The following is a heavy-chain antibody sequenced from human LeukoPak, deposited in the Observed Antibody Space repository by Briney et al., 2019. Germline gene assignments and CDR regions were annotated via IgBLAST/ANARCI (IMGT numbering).Heavy chain of an antibody. J-gene: IGHJ3*02. CDR2: ISSSSSTI. D-gene: IGHD2-15*01. CDR3: ARPLGYCSGGSCYSVNAFDI. Sequence: PGGSLRLSCAASGFTFSANSMNWVRQAPGKGLEWVSYISSSSSTIYYADSVKGRFTISRDNAKDSLYLQMNSLRAEDTAVYYCARPLGYCSGGSCYSVNAFDIWGQGTMVTVSS. V-gene: IGHV3-48*01. CDR1: GFTFSANS.